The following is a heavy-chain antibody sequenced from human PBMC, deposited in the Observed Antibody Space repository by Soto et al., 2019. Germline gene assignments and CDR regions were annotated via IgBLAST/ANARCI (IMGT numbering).Heavy chain of an antibody. J-gene: IGHJ6*02. CDR3: SRGASYYRPWSCYYPSRNGMDV. D-gene: IGHD3-3*01. CDR2: IWYDGSKK. CDR1: GFTFSSFG. Sequence: QVQVVESGGGVVQPGRSLRLSCAASGFTFSSFGMHWVRQAPGKGLEWVSLIWYDGSKKSYGDSVKGRFTISRDNSRNKGFFQNKRPKSHDTAVYYRSRGASYYRPWSCYYPSRNGMDVWGQGTTVTVSS. V-gene: IGHV3-33*01.